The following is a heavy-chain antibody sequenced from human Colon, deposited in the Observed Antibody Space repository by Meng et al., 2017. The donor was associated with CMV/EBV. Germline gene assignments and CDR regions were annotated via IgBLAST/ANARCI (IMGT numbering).Heavy chain of an antibody. V-gene: IGHV4-31*03. Sequence: SETLSLTCTVSGGSISSSGYNWGWIRQHPGKGLEWIGYIYYSGSTYYNPSLKSRVTISVDTSKNQFSLKLSSVTAADTAVYYCARTLELRLDYWGQGTLVTVSS. D-gene: IGHD1-7*01. CDR1: GGSISSSGYN. CDR3: ARTLELRLDY. J-gene: IGHJ4*02. CDR2: IYYSGST.